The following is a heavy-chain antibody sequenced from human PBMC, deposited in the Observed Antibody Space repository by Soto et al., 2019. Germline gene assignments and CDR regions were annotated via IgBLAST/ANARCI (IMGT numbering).Heavy chain of an antibody. J-gene: IGHJ4*02. V-gene: IGHV5-51*01. CDR2: IYPGDSDT. CDR1: GYSFTSYW. CDR3: ARHVDSRDYYGSGSYFLALDY. D-gene: IGHD3-10*01. Sequence: GGSLKIYCKGSGYSFTSYWIGWVRQMPGKGLEWMGIIYPGDSDTRYSPSFQGQVTISADKSISTAYLQWSSLKASDTAMYYCARHVDSRDYYGSGSYFLALDYWGQGTLVTVSS.